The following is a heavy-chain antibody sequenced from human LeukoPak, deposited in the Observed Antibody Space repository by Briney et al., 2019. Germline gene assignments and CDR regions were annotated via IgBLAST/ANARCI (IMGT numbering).Heavy chain of an antibody. CDR1: GGTFSSYA. CDR3: ARSLSSGYSYDYYYYGMDV. CDR2: IIPILGIA. D-gene: IGHD5-18*01. Sequence: SVKVSCKVSGGTFSSYAISWVRQAPGQGLEWMGRIIPILGIANYVQKFQGRVTITADKSTSTAYMELSSLRSEDTAVYYCARSLSSGYSYDYYYYGMDVWGQGTTVTVSS. J-gene: IGHJ6*02. V-gene: IGHV1-69*04.